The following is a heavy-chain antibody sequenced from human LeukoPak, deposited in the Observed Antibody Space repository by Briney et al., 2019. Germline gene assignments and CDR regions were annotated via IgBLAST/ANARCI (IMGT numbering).Heavy chain of an antibody. Sequence: GGSLRLSCAASGFTVANDRMSWVRQPPGKGLEWVSTVYGGGNTAYTDSVKGRFTISRDTSKNTLLLQMNSLRAEDTAVYFCVRERFGAIVENWGQGALVIVSS. J-gene: IGHJ4*02. CDR3: VRERFGAIVEN. D-gene: IGHD3-10*01. V-gene: IGHV3-53*01. CDR1: GFTVANDR. CDR2: VYGGGNT.